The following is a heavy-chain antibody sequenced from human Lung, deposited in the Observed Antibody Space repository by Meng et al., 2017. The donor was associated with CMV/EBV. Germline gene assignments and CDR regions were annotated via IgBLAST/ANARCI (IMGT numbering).Heavy chain of an antibody. CDR2: IHPYTGDT. D-gene: IGHD2-21*01. J-gene: IGHJ3*01. Sequence: ASXXVSXKASGYTFIGYYMHWVRQAPGQGLEWMGWIHPYTGDTNYAQKFQGRVIMTRDMSINTVYMELSRLRSDDTAVYYCARVQFLETANDAFDLWGQGXMVTVSS. V-gene: IGHV1-2*02. CDR3: ARVQFLETANDAFDL. CDR1: GYTFIGYY.